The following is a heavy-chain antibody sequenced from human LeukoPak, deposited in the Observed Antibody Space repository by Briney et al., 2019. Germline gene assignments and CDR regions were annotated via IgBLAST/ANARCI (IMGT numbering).Heavy chain of an antibody. CDR2: ISAYNGNT. V-gene: IGHV1-18*01. CDR3: ARGRGTGRWIQLWYVGKNFDY. J-gene: IGHJ4*02. Sequence: GASAKVSCKASGYTFTSYGISWVRQAPGQGLEWMGWISAYNGNTNYAQKLQGRVTMTTDTSTSTAYMELSSLRSEDTAVYYCARGRGTGRWIQLWYVGKNFDYWGQGTLVTVSS. D-gene: IGHD5-18*01. CDR1: GYTFTSYG.